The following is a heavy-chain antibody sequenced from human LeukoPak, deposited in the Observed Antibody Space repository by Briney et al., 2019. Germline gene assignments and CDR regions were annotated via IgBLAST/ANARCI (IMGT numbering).Heavy chain of an antibody. J-gene: IGHJ5*02. V-gene: IGHV4-59*08. Sequence: SETLSLTCTVSGGSISSYYWSWIRQPPGKGLEWIGYIYYSGSTNYNPSLKSRVTISVDTSKNQFSLKLSSVTAADTAVYYCARGIRITMVRGVFSFDPWGQGTLATVSS. CDR3: ARGIRITMVRGVFSFDP. D-gene: IGHD3-10*01. CDR1: GGSISSYY. CDR2: IYYSGST.